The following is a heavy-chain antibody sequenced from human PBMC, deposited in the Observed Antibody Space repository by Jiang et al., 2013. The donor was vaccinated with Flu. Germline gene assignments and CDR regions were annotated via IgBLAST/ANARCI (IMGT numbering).Heavy chain of an antibody. CDR2: IKQDGSEK. J-gene: IGHJ4*02. V-gene: IGHV3-7*01. D-gene: IGHD1-26*01. CDR1: GFTFSSYW. CDR3: ASLDSGSYYDGGYFDY. Sequence: SCAASGFTFSSYWMSWVRQAPGKGLEWVANIKQDGSEKYYVDSVKGRFTISRDNAKNSLYLQMNSLRAEDTAVYYCASLDSGSYYDGGYFDYWGQGTLVTVSS.